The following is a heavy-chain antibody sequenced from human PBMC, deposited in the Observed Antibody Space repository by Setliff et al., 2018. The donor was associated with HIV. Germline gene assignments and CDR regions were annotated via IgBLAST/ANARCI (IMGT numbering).Heavy chain of an antibody. D-gene: IGHD2-8*01. J-gene: IGHJ4*02. V-gene: IGHV4-59*11. CDR3: AREFCTHGVCYEYYLDY. Sequence: SETLSLTCTVSGGSISRHYWSWIRQSPGKGLEWIGYINDSGSAKYNPSLKSRVTISVETSKSQFSLKLNSVTAADSAIYYCAREFCTHGVCYEYYLDYWGQGTLVNVSS. CDR1: GGSISRHY. CDR2: INDSGSA.